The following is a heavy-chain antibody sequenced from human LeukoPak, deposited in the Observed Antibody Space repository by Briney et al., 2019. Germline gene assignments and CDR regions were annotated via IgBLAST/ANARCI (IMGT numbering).Heavy chain of an antibody. CDR1: GFTFSSYW. Sequence: PGGSLRLSCADSGFTFSSYWMSWVRQAPGKGLEWVANIKQDGSEKYYVDSVKGRFTISRDNAKNSLYLQMNSLRAEDTAVYYCAREAYYYGSGSYYGEWFDPWGQGTLVTVSS. CDR3: AREAYYYGSGSYYGEWFDP. V-gene: IGHV3-7*01. J-gene: IGHJ5*02. CDR2: IKQDGSEK. D-gene: IGHD3-10*01.